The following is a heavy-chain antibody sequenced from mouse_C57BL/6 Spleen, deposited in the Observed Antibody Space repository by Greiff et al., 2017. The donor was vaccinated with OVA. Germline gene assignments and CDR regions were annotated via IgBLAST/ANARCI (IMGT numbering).Heavy chain of an antibody. J-gene: IGHJ4*01. D-gene: IGHD2-2*01. CDR2: IDPSDSYT. CDR3: ARRDYGYDGYTMDY. CDR1: GYTFTSYW. V-gene: IGHV1-69*01. Sequence: QVQLQQPGAELVMPGASVKLSCKASGYTFTSYWMHWVKQRPGQGLEWIGEIDPSDSYTNYNQKFKGKSTLTVDKSSSTAYMQLSSLTSEDSAVYYCARRDYGYDGYTMDYWGQGTSVTVSS.